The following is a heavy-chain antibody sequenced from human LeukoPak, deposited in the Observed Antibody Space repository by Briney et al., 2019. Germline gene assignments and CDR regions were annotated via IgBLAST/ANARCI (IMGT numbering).Heavy chain of an antibody. V-gene: IGHV1-8*01. J-gene: IGHJ5*02. CDR2: MNPNSGNT. D-gene: IGHD2-2*01. CDR1: GYTFTSYD. CDR3: ASTIGYCSSTSCPPGLNWFDP. Sequence: APVKVSCKASGYTFTSYDINWVRQATGQGLEWMGWMNPNSGNTGYAQKFQGRVTMTRNTSISTAYMELSSLRSEDTAVYYCASTIGYCSSTSCPPGLNWFDPWGQGTLVTVSS.